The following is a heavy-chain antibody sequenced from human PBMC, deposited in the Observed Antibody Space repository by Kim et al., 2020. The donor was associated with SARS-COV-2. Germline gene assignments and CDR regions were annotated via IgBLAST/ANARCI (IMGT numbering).Heavy chain of an antibody. CDR2: IYPGDSDT. CDR3: ARHRKGEGGFGLSQQLGEYYYYMEV. J-gene: IGHJ6*03. V-gene: IGHV5-51*01. D-gene: IGHD6-13*01. CDR1: GYSFTSYW. Sequence: GESLKISCKGSGYSFTSYWIGWVRQMPGKGLEWMGIIYPGDSDTRYSPSFQGQVTISADKSISTAYLQWSSLKASDTAMYYCARHRKGEGGFGLSQQLGEYYYYMEVWGKGTTVTVSS.